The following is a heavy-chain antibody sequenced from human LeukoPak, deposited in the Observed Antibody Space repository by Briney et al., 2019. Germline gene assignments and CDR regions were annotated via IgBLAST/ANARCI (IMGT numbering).Heavy chain of an antibody. D-gene: IGHD1-26*01. V-gene: IGHV3-30*18. CDR2: ISYDGSNK. CDR3: AKDRPYNSGSYPGGYYYGY. CDR1: GFTFSSYE. J-gene: IGHJ4*02. Sequence: GGSLRLSCAASGFTFSSYEMNWVRQAPGKGLEWVAVISYDGSNKYYADSVKGRFTISRDNSKNTLYLQMNSLRAEDTAVYYCAKDRPYNSGSYPGGYYYGYWGQGTLVTVSS.